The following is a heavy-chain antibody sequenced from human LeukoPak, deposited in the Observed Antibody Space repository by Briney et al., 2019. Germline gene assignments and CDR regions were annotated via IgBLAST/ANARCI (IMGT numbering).Heavy chain of an antibody. CDR2: IYSGGST. Sequence: PGGSLRLSCAASGFTVSSNYMSWVRQAPGKGLEWVSVIYSGGSTYYADSVKGRFTISRDNSKNTLYLQMNSLRAEDTAVYYCARGWQQLENEGVDYWGQGTLVTVSS. CDR3: ARGWQQLENEGVDY. J-gene: IGHJ4*02. V-gene: IGHV3-53*01. D-gene: IGHD6-13*01. CDR1: GFTVSSNY.